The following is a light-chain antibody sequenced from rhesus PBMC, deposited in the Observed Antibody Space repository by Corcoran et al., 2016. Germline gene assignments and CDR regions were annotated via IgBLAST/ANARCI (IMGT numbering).Light chain of an antibody. V-gene: IGKV3-35*01. Sequence: EIVLTQSPATLSVSPGERATLSCRASQTGSSTLAWYQQKPGQGPRLLIYDTTSRATGIPDSFSGSGSVTDFTLTISNLDPEDVGVYNCQQYSNWPSFGQGTKVEIK. CDR2: DTT. CDR1: QTGSST. J-gene: IGKJ2*01. CDR3: QQYSNWPS.